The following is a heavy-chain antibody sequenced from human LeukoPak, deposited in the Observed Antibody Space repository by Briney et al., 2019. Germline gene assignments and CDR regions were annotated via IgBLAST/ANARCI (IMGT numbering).Heavy chain of an antibody. CDR2: INGDGRII. V-gene: IGHV3-74*03. CDR1: GFTFSSNW. CDR3: VREVGAPGSFQH. D-gene: IGHD1-26*01. J-gene: IGHJ1*01. Sequence: PGGSLRLSCAASGFTFSSNWMHWVRQAPGKGLVWIPRINGDGRIIEHAESVKGRFTISRNNADNTLHLQMNSLRAEDTAVYHCVREVGAPGSFQHWGQGAPVTVSS.